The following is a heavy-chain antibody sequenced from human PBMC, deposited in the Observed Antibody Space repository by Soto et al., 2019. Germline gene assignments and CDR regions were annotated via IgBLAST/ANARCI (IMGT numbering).Heavy chain of an antibody. CDR2: LYWDDTR. V-gene: IGHV2-5*02. J-gene: IGHJ6*04. CDR3: AHYTTDTYFDV. D-gene: IGHD1-1*01. CDR1: GFSLYTGGVG. Sequence: QITLKESSPTLVKPTQTLTLTCSFSGFSLYTGGVGVGWIRQPPGKALEWLALLYWDDTRRYNPSLKNTLTIAKDTSENQVVLTVTDMGPVDTGTYFCAHYTTDTYFDVWGKGAMVTVSS.